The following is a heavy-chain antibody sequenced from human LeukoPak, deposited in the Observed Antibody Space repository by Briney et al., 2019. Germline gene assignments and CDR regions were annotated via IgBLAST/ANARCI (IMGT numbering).Heavy chain of an antibody. D-gene: IGHD4-17*01. J-gene: IGHJ4*02. CDR1: GFTVSSNY. CDR2: IYSGGST. V-gene: IGHV3-53*01. CDR3: ARGDDYGLFDY. Sequence: GGSLRLSCAASGFTVSSNYMSWVRQAPGKGLQWVSVIYSGGSTYYADSVKGRFTISRDNSKNTLYLQMNSLRAEDTAVYYCARGDDYGLFDYWGQGTLVTVSS.